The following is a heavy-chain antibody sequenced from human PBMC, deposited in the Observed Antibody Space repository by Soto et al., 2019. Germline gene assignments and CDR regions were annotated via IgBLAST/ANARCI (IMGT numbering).Heavy chain of an antibody. CDR3: ARELMTTVTYFDY. Sequence: EVQLVESGGDLVQPGGSLRLSCAASGFTFSDHYMDWVRQAPGKGLEWVGRTRNKANSYTTEYAASVKGRFTISRDDSKNSRYLQMNSLKTEDTAVYYCARELMTTVTYFDYWGQGTLVTVSS. V-gene: IGHV3-72*01. CDR1: GFTFSDHY. CDR2: TRNKANSYTT. D-gene: IGHD4-17*01. J-gene: IGHJ4*02.